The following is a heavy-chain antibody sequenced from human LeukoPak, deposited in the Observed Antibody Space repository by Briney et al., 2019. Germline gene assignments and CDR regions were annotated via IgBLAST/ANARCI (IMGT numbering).Heavy chain of an antibody. CDR1: GGTFTGYY. CDR2: INPNSGGT. Sequence: ASVKVSCKASGGTFTGYYMHWVRQAPGQGLEWMGWINPNSGGTNYAQKFQGRVTMTRDTSISTAYMELSRLRSDDTAVYYCARFNWEVVITTENYWGQGTLVTVSS. CDR3: ARFNWEVVITTENY. V-gene: IGHV1-2*02. D-gene: IGHD3-22*01. J-gene: IGHJ4*02.